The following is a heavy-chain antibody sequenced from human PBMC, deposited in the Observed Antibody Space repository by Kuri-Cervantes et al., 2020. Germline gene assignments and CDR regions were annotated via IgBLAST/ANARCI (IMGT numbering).Heavy chain of an antibody. V-gene: IGHV4-4*02. CDR1: GGSISSSNW. CDR3: ARPSGDGYNLGADY. J-gene: IGHJ4*02. D-gene: IGHD5-24*01. CDR2: IYHSGST. Sequence: SETLSLTCAVSGGSISSSNWWSWVRQPPGKGLEWIGEIYHSGSTNYNPSLKSRVTISADKSISTAYLQWSSLKASDTAMYYCARPSGDGYNLGADYWGQGTLVTVSS.